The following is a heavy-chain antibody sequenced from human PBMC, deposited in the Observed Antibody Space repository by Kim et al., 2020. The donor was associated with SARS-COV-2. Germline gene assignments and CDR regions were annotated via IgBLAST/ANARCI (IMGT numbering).Heavy chain of an antibody. V-gene: IGHV3-7*01. CDR2: IKQDGSEK. CDR1: GFTFSSYW. Sequence: GGSLRLSCAASGFTFSSYWMSWVRQAPGKGLEWVANIKQDGSEKYYVDSVKGRFTISRDNAKNSLYLQMNSLRAEDTAVYYCARDRISGGTVTTSILDYWGQGTLVTVSS. D-gene: IGHD4-17*01. J-gene: IGHJ4*02. CDR3: ARDRISGGTVTTSILDY.